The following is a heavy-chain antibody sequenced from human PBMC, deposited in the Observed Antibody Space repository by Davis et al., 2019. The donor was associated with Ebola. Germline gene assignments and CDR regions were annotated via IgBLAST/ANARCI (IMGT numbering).Heavy chain of an antibody. CDR1: GFTFSSYA. D-gene: IGHD4-17*01. J-gene: IGHJ4*02. CDR3: AKAHDYGDYGPLYYFDY. V-gene: IGHV3-23*01. Sequence: GESLKISCAASGFTFSSYAMSWVRQAPGKGLEWVSAISGSGGSTYYADSVKGRFTISRDNSKNTLYLQMNSLRAEDTAVYYCAKAHDYGDYGPLYYFDYWGQGTLVTVSS. CDR2: ISGSGGST.